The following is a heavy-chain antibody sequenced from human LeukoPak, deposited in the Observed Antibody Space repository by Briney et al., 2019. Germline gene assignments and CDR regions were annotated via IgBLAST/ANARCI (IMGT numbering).Heavy chain of an antibody. J-gene: IGHJ4*02. CDR2: IYYSGTT. V-gene: IGHV4-39*01. Sequence: PSETLSLTCTVSGGAISFSSDYWGWIRQPPGKGLEWIGDIYYSGTTNYNPSLKRRVTMPVDTSKNQFSLKLNSATAADTAVYYCARRLSTRSYYLDDWGQGTLVTVSS. CDR3: ARRLSTRSYYLDD. D-gene: IGHD2/OR15-2a*01. CDR1: GGAISFSSDY.